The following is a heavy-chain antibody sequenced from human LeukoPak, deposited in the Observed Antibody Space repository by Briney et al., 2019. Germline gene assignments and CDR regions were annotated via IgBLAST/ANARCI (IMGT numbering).Heavy chain of an antibody. J-gene: IGHJ4*02. CDR3: AIQGVQYYDILTGYFPFDY. Sequence: GASLQISCEGSGSIFTSYWIGWGRQLPGKGLEWMGIIYPGDSDTKYSPSFQGQVTISADKSISTAYLQCITLNASDTAMYYCAIQGVQYYDILTGYFPFDYWGQGTLVTVSS. CDR1: GSIFTSYW. D-gene: IGHD3-9*01. V-gene: IGHV5-51*01. CDR2: IYPGDSDT.